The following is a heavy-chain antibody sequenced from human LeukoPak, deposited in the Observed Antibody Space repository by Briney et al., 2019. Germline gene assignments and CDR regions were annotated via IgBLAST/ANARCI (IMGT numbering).Heavy chain of an antibody. CDR2: IIPIFGTA. CDR3: ARKNYDSSGPGWGAFDI. Sequence: ASVKVSCKASGGTFSSYAISWVRQAPGQGLEWMGGIIPIFGTANYAQKFQGRVTITADESTSTAYMELSSLRSEDTAVYYCARKNYDSSGPGWGAFDIWGQGTMVTVSS. J-gene: IGHJ3*02. CDR1: GGTFSSYA. V-gene: IGHV1-69*13. D-gene: IGHD3-22*01.